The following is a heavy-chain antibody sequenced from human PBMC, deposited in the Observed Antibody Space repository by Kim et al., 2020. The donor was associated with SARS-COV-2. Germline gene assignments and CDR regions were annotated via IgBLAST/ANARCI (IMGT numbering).Heavy chain of an antibody. D-gene: IGHD2-15*01. V-gene: IGHV4-59*02. J-gene: IGHJ4*02. CDR3: AGFCSGGSCPDH. Sequence: SETLSLTCAISGVSVNSYHWTWIRQPPGKGLEWIGNIHYRGTINYNPSLKSRLTISIDTSKNQVSLHLTSVPAADTAFYYCAGFCSGGSCPDHWGQGTLVTVSS. CDR2: IHYRGTI. CDR1: GVSVNSYH.